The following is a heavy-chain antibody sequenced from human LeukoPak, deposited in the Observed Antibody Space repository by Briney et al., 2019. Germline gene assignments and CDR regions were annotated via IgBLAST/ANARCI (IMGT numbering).Heavy chain of an antibody. CDR1: GFTVSSNY. J-gene: IGHJ4*02. D-gene: IGHD2-2*01. CDR3: ARSRKFQLLLYFDY. Sequence: PGGSLRLSCAASGFTVSSNYMSWVRQAPGKGLEWVSVIYSGGSTYYADSVKGRFTISRDNSKNTLYLQMNSLRAEDTAVYYCARSRKFQLLLYFDYWGQGTLVAVSS. CDR2: IYSGGST. V-gene: IGHV3-66*02.